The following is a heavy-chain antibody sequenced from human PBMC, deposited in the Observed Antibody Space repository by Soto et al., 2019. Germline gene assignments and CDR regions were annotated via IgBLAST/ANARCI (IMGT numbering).Heavy chain of an antibody. CDR1: GFTFTSSA. V-gene: IGHV1-58*01. CDR2: IVVGSGNT. Sequence: ASVKVSCKASGFTFTSSAVQWVRQARGQRLEWIGWIVVGSGNTNYAQKFQERVTITRDMSTSTAYMELSSLRSEDTAVYYCAAADYDFWSGHFPFDYWGQGTLVTVSS. J-gene: IGHJ4*02. D-gene: IGHD3-3*01. CDR3: AAADYDFWSGHFPFDY.